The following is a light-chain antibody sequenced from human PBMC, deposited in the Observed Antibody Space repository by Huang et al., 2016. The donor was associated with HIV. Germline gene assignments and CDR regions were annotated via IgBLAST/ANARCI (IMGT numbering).Light chain of an antibody. V-gene: IGKV3-11*01. J-gene: IGKJ2*01. CDR3: QQPGS. CDR1: QSVGGY. Sequence: EIVLTQSPATLSLSPGERATLSCRASQSVGGYLAWYQQKPCQAPRLLLYDTSTRATGIPARFSGSGSETDFTLTISSLEPEDFAVYYCQQPGSFGQGTKVDIK. CDR2: DTS.